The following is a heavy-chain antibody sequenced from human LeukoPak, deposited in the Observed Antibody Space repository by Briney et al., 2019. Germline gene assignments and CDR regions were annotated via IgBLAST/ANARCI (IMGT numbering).Heavy chain of an antibody. CDR2: ITYSGST. CDR1: GGSISSYF. CDR3: VRHTTSGWYQVVY. D-gene: IGHD6-19*01. V-gene: IGHV4-59*01. J-gene: IGHJ4*02. Sequence: SETLSLTCTVSGGSISSYFWSWIRQPPGKGLEWIGFITYSGSTDHNSSLKSRVTISVDASKNQFSLKLTSVTAADTAVYYCVRHTTSGWYQVVYWGQGTLVTVSS.